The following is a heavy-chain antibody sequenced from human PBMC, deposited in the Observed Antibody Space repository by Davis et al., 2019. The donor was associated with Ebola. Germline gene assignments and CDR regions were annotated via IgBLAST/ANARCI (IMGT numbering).Heavy chain of an antibody. CDR1: GGTFSNFA. V-gene: IGHV1-18*01. D-gene: IGHD3-9*01. Sequence: ASVKVSCKASGGTFSNFAISWVRQAPGQGLEWMGWINPYSGDTHYAQKFQDRVTLTTDTSTSTAYMELRSRRSDDTAVYYCARGIRNYDTLTGYYIYYHKIVEFGGYWGQGTLVTVSS. J-gene: IGHJ4*02. CDR2: INPYSGDT. CDR3: ARGIRNYDTLTGYYIYYHKIVEFGGY.